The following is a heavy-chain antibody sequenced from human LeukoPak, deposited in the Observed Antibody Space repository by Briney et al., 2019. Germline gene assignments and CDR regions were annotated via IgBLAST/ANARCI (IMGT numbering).Heavy chain of an antibody. D-gene: IGHD2-15*01. CDR2: MSSSRTYI. CDR1: GFTLSSYN. V-gene: IGHV3-21*01. Sequence: PGGSLRLSCAASGFTLSSYNMNWVRQAPGKGLEWVSSMSSSRTYICYADSVKGRFTISRDNAKNSLYLQMNSLRAEDTAVYFCARDLYIEIISAFDIWGQGTMVTVSS. J-gene: IGHJ3*02. CDR3: ARDLYIEIISAFDI.